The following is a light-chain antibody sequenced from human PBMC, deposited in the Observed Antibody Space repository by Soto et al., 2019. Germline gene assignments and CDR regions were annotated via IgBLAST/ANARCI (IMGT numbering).Light chain of an antibody. J-gene: IGKJ5*01. Sequence: EIVLTQSPATLSLSPGERATLSCRASQSVRTSLAWYQQKPGQAPRLLIYGTSSRATGIPDRFSGSGSGTDFTLTISRLEPEDFAVYYCQQYGSSLFTFGQGTRLEIK. CDR1: QSVRTS. CDR2: GTS. V-gene: IGKV3-20*01. CDR3: QQYGSSLFT.